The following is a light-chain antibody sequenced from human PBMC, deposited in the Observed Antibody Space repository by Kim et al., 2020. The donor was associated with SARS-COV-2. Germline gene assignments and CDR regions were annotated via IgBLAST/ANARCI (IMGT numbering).Light chain of an antibody. CDR2: DLS. V-gene: IGLV2-14*03. Sequence: QSALTQPASVSGSPGQSITISCTGTNIDIGTYNYLSWYQQHPGKAPKLIIYDLSNRPSGVSSRFSGSRSGNTASLTISGLQAEDEADYYCCSYVNTSTYVFGTGTKVTVL. J-gene: IGLJ1*01. CDR3: CSYVNTSTYV. CDR1: NIDIGTYNY.